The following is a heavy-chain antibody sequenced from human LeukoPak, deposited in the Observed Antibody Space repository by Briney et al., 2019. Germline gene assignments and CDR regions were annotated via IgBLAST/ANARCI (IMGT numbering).Heavy chain of an antibody. CDR1: GLTFHSYA. CDR2: MSGSGGIT. D-gene: IGHD6-25*01. CDR3: AKDGPVTATAQGYFDY. V-gene: IGHV3-23*01. J-gene: IGHJ4*02. Sequence: AGSLSRPCADSGLTFHSYAMIWVPQAPGKGLEWVSAMSGSGGITFYADSVKGRFTISRDNSKNTLYLQMNSLRAEDTAVYYCAKDGPVTATAQGYFDYWGQGILVTVSS.